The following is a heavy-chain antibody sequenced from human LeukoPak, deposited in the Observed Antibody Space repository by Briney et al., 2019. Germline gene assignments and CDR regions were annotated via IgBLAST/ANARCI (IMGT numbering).Heavy chain of an antibody. CDR3: ARGLFLSGYLDAFDI. CDR1: GFTFSSYS. J-gene: IGHJ3*02. CDR2: ISSSSSTI. V-gene: IGHV3-48*01. Sequence: GGSLRLSCAASGFTFSSYSMNWVRQAPGKGLEWVSYISSSSSTIYYADSVKGRFTISRDNSKNTLYLQMNSLRVEDTAVYYCARGLFLSGYLDAFDIWGQGTVVTVSS. D-gene: IGHD3-22*01.